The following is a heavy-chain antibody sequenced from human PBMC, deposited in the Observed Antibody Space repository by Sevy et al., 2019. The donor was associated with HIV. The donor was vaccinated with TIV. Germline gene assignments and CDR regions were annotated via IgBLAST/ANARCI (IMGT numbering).Heavy chain of an antibody. V-gene: IGHV3-23*01. CDR2: ITAPGGRA. Sequence: GGSLRLSCAASGFSINNYAMTWVRQAPGKELEWVSNITAPGGRAYLADSVKGRFTISSDTSVNKVFLQMDSLRVEDTAIYYCAKAQGEWGTPFALDVWGQGTTVTVSS. D-gene: IGHD3-16*01. J-gene: IGHJ6*02. CDR3: AKAQGEWGTPFALDV. CDR1: GFSINNYA.